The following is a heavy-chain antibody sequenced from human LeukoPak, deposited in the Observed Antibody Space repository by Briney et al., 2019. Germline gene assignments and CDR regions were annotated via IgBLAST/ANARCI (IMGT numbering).Heavy chain of an antibody. J-gene: IGHJ4*02. Sequence: PGGSLRLSCAASGFTFSTYAMSWVRQIPGKGLEWVSAISGSDDGTYYADSVKGRFTISRDNSRNTLYLQMNTLRAEDTAVYFCAKSPVSSCRGSFCYPFDYWGRGNLVTVSS. D-gene: IGHD2-15*01. CDR3: AKSPVSSCRGSFCYPFDY. V-gene: IGHV3-23*01. CDR2: ISGSDDGT. CDR1: GFTFSTYA.